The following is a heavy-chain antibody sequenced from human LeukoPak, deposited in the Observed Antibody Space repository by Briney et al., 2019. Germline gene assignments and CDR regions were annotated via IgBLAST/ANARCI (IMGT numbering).Heavy chain of an antibody. D-gene: IGHD3-22*01. CDR2: ISGFGSSP. V-gene: IGHV3-23*01. CDR1: GFSFSNYA. CDR3: ADLGTTYYYDHSTY. J-gene: IGHJ4*02. Sequence: PGGSLRLSCVASGFSFSNYAMSWVRQDPGKGLERVSGISGFGSSPYYADSVKGRFTISRDNSKNTLYLQMNSLRAEDTAVYYCADLGTTYYYDHSTYWGRGTLVTVSS.